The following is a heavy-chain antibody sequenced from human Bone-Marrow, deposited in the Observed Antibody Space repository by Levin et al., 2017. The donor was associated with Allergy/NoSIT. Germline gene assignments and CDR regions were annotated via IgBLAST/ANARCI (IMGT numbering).Heavy chain of an antibody. Sequence: GESLKISCAASGFTLSSYEMNWVRQAPGKGLEWISYISSSSMYYVDSVKGRFTISRDNAKNSLYLQMHSLRAEDTAVYFCAIATSSWYPIDYWGQGTLVTVSS. D-gene: IGHD6-13*01. V-gene: IGHV3-48*03. CDR2: ISSSSM. CDR3: AIATSSWYPIDY. CDR1: GFTLSSYE. J-gene: IGHJ4*02.